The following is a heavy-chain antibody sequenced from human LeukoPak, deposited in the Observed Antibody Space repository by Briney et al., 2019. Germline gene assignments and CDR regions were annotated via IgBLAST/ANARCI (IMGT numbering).Heavy chain of an antibody. CDR2: IYHSGST. J-gene: IGHJ4*02. V-gene: IGHV4-30-2*01. Sequence: SETLSLTCTVSGGSISSGGYYWSWIRQPPGKGLEWIGYIYHSGSTYYNPSLKSRVTISVDRSKNQFSLKLSSVTAADTAVYYCARERSIAAAGTPFINYWGQGTLVTVSS. CDR3: ARERSIAAAGTPFINY. D-gene: IGHD6-13*01. CDR1: GGSISSGGYY.